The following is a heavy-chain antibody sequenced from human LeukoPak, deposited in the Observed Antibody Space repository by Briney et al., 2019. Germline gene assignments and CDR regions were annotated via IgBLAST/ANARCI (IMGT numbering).Heavy chain of an antibody. CDR3: ARGRSRIAARLVAFDI. D-gene: IGHD6-6*01. CDR2: INHSGST. J-gene: IGHJ3*02. CDR1: GGSFSGYY. V-gene: IGHV4-34*01. Sequence: SETLSLTYAVYGGSFSGYYWSWIRQPPGKGLEWIGEINHSGSTHYNPSLKSRVTISVDTSKNQFSLKLSSVTAADTAVYYCARGRSRIAARLVAFDIWGQGTMVTVSS.